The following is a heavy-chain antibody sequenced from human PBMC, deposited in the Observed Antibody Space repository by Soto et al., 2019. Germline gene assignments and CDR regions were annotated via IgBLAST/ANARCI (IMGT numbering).Heavy chain of an antibody. CDR1: GYTFTTHA. Sequence: ASVKVSCKASGYTFTTHAMHWVRQAPGQSLEWMGWINGGTGQTKHSQRFQGRVNITRDTSASTAYMELSSLRSEDTAVYYCARGKGMEENYYYYGLDIWGQGTTVTSP. D-gene: IGHD1-1*01. V-gene: IGHV1-3*01. CDR3: ARGKGMEENYYYYGLDI. CDR2: INGGTGQT. J-gene: IGHJ6*02.